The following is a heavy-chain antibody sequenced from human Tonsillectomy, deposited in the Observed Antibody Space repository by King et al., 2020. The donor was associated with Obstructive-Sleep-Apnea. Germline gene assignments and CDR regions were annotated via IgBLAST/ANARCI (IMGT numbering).Heavy chain of an antibody. J-gene: IGHJ6*02. CDR2: IKSNRGGGTS. CDR1: GFPFSDAW. D-gene: IGHD1-26*01. Sequence: VQLVESGGGLVEPGGSLRLSCAASGFPFSDAWLTWVRQPPGKGLEWVGRIKSNRGGGTSEYAAPVKGRFTISRDDSKAALYLQMNSLQTEDTGVYYCAWDWDFYFGLDVWGQGTTVTVSS. V-gene: IGHV3-15*01. CDR3: AWDWDFYFGLDV.